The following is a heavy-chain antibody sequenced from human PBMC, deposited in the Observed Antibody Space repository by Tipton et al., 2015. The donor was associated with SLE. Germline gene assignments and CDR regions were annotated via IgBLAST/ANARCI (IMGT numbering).Heavy chain of an antibody. CDR2: LCHRGSP. D-gene: IGHD2-15*01. CDR3: ARDGVVVAATAEYFQL. J-gene: IGHJ1*01. V-gene: IGHV4-38-2*02. CDR1: GYSISSGYY. Sequence: TLSLTCSVSGYSISSGYYWGWIRQPPGKGLGWIGSLCHRGSPYHNPSLKRRVTISLDTSKNHFSLKLSSVPAADTAVYYCARDGVVVAATAEYFQLWGQGTLVTVSS.